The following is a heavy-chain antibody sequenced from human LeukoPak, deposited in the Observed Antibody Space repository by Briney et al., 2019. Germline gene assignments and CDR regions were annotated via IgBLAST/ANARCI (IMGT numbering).Heavy chain of an antibody. J-gene: IGHJ5*02. CDR2: ISYDGSNK. CDR3: ARNSGWYGVP. CDR1: GFTFSSYA. V-gene: IGHV3-30*04. Sequence: GRSLRLSCAASGFTFSSYAMHWVRQAPGKGLEWVAVISYDGSNKYYADSVKGRFTISRDNSKNTLYLQLSSLRGDDTAVYYCARNSGWYGVPWGQGTLVTVSS. D-gene: IGHD6-19*01.